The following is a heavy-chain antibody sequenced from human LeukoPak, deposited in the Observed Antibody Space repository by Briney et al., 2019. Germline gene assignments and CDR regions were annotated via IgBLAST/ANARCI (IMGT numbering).Heavy chain of an antibody. D-gene: IGHD3-3*01. CDR1: GGSLSSGSYY. CDR2: IYTSGST. J-gene: IGHJ5*02. V-gene: IGHV4-61*02. Sequence: SQTLSLTCTVSGGSLSSGSYYWSWIRQPAGKGLEWIGRIYTSGSTNYNPSLKSRVTISVDTSKNQFSLKLSSVTAADTAVYYCARDRNYDFWSGYTNWFDRWGQGTLVTVSS. CDR3: ARDRNYDFWSGYTNWFDR.